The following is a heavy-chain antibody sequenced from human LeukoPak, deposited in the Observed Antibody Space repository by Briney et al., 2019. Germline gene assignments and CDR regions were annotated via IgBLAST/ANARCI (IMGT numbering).Heavy chain of an antibody. D-gene: IGHD4-17*01. J-gene: IGHJ4*02. CDR1: GGTFSSYA. CDR2: IIPIFGTA. CDR3: ARDILALEGDYLFVY. V-gene: IGHV1-69*05. Sequence: SVKVSCKACGGTFSSYAISWVRQAPGQGLEWMGRIIPIFGTANYAQKFQGRVTITTDESTSTAYMELSSLRSEDTAVYYCARDILALEGDYLFVYWGQGTLVTVSS.